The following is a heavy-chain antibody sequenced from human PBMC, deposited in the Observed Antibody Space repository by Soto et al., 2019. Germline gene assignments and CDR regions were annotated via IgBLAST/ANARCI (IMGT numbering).Heavy chain of an antibody. J-gene: IGHJ4*02. D-gene: IGHD3-10*01. CDR3: AREKLDYFDY. CDR2: MNPNSGNT. Sequence: ASVKVYCKASGYTFTSYDITWVRQATGQGLEWMGWMNPNSGNTGYAQQFQGRVTMTRNISISTAYMELSSLRSEDTAVYYCAREKLDYFDYWGQGTLVTVSS. CDR1: GYTFTSYD. V-gene: IGHV1-8*01.